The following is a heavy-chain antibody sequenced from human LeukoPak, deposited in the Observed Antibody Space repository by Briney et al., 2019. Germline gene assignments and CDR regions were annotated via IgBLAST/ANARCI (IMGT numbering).Heavy chain of an antibody. CDR2: IKQDGSEK. J-gene: IGHJ4*02. D-gene: IGHD4-11*01. V-gene: IGHV3-7*03. CDR3: ASVTTHGVSHYEYKY. Sequence: GGSLRLSCAASGFTFSSYWMSWVRQAPGEGLEWVANIKQDGSEKYYVDSVKGRFTISRDNSKNTLYLQMGSLRAEDMAVYYCASVTTHGVSHYEYKYWGQGTLVTVSS. CDR1: GFTFSSYW.